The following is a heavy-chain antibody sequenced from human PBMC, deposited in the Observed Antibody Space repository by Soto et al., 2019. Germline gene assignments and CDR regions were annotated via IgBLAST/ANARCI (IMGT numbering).Heavy chain of an antibody. CDR3: ARDAITAVRGVNSWFDP. CDR1: GYSISSGYY. CDR2: MYHSGST. J-gene: IGHJ5*02. D-gene: IGHD3-10*01. V-gene: IGHV4-38-2*02. Sequence: LSLTCAVSGYSISSGYYWGWLRQPPGKGLEWMGSMYHSGSTYYNPSLKSRVTISVDTSKNQFSLKLSSVTAADTAVYYCARDAITAVRGVNSWFDPWGQGTLVTVSS.